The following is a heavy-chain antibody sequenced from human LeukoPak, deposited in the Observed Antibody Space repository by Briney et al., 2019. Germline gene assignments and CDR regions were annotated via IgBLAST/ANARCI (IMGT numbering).Heavy chain of an antibody. J-gene: IGHJ4*02. CDR1: GGSFSGYY. CDR2: VNHSGST. Sequence: SETLSLTCAVYGGSFSGYYWSWIRQPPGKGLEWIGEVNHSGSTNYNPSLKSRVTISVDTSKNQFSLKLSSVTAADTAVYYCARSLVYSSVVVPAARPDYWGQGTLVTVSS. D-gene: IGHD2-2*01. V-gene: IGHV4-34*01. CDR3: ARSLVYSSVVVPAARPDY.